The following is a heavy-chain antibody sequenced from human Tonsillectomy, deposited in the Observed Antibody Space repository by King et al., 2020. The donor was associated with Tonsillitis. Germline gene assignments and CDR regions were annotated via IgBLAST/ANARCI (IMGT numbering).Heavy chain of an antibody. CDR1: GFTFDDYA. D-gene: IGHD1-26*01. J-gene: IGHJ3*02. Sequence: VQLVESGGGLVQPGRSLRLSCAASGFTFDDYAMHWVRQAPGKGLEWVSGISWNSGSIGYADSVKGRFTISRDNAKNSLYLQMNSLRAEDTALYYCAKVAHSGSYQDAFDIWGQGTMVTVSS. CDR2: ISWNSGSI. V-gene: IGHV3-9*01. CDR3: AKVAHSGSYQDAFDI.